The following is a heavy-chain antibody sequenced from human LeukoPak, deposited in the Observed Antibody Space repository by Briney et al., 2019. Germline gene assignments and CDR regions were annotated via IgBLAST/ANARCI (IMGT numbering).Heavy chain of an antibody. CDR1: GFTVSSNY. J-gene: IGHJ5*02. CDR3: ATVLGITGTWGNNWFDP. CDR2: ISGSGGST. V-gene: IGHV3-23*01. Sequence: GGSLRLSCAASGFTVSSNYMSWVRQAPGKGLEWVSAISGSGGSTYYADSVKGRFTISRDNSKNTLYLQMNSLRAEDTAVYYCATVLGITGTWGNNWFDPWGQGTLVTVSS. D-gene: IGHD1/OR15-1a*01.